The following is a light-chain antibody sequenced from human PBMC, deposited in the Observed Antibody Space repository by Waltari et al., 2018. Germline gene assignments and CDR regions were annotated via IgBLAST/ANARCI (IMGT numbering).Light chain of an antibody. CDR3: QSYDSSNPWV. J-gene: IGLJ3*02. V-gene: IGLV6-57*01. CDR1: SGSIASNY. CDR2: EDN. Sequence: NFMLTQPHSVSESPGKTVTISCTRSSGSIASNYVQWYQQCPGSSPTTVIYEDNQRPSGVPDRFSGSIDSSSNSASLTLSGLKTEDEADYYCQSYDSSNPWVFGGGTKLTVL.